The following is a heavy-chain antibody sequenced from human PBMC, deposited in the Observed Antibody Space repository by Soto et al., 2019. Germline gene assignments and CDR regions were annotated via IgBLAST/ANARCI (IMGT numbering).Heavy chain of an antibody. V-gene: IGHV5-51*01. J-gene: IGHJ4*02. CDR1: GYSITSYW. Sequence: ESLKISCKASGYSITSYWIAWVRQMPGQGLEWMGIIFPDDSDTRYSPSFQGQVTISADKSISTAYVQWSSLKASDTAMYYCTRGAVATRTFDYWGQGTLVTVSS. CDR2: IFPDDSDT. D-gene: IGHD6-19*01. CDR3: TRGAVATRTFDY.